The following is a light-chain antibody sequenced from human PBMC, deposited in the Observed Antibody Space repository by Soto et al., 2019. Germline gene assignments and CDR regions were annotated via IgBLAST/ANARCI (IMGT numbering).Light chain of an antibody. CDR1: QDINQF. CDR3: QKYSNNPPGYT. V-gene: IGKV1-27*01. CDR2: AAS. J-gene: IGKJ2*01. Sequence: DIQMTQSPSSLSASVGDRVTITCRASQDINQFLAWFQQKPGKVPKLLIYAASTLQSGVPSRFSGSESGTDFTLTISSLEPEDVATYYCQKYSNNPPGYTFGQGTKLDIK.